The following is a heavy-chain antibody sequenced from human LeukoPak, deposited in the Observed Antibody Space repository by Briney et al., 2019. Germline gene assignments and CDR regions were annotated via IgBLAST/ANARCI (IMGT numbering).Heavy chain of an antibody. CDR1: GFTFSNAW. Sequence: GGSLRLSCAASGFTFSNAWMTWVRQAPGKGLEWVGRIKSKTDGGTTDYAAPVKGRFTISRDDSKNTLYLQMNSLKTEDTAVYYCTTASVMITFGGVIAQFDYWGQGTLVTVSS. V-gene: IGHV3-15*01. D-gene: IGHD3-16*02. CDR3: TTASVMITFGGVIAQFDY. CDR2: IKSKTDGGTT. J-gene: IGHJ4*02.